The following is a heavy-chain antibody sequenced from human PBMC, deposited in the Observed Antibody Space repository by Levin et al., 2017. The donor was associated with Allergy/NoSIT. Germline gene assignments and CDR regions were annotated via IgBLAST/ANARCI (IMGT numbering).Heavy chain of an antibody. J-gene: IGHJ4*02. D-gene: IGHD1-26*01. V-gene: IGHV5-51*01. CDR1: GYTFTTNW. Sequence: VASVKVSCKASGYTFTTNWIGWVRQMPGKGLEWMGIIYPADSDTRYSPSFQGQVTISADKSISTTYLQWSSLKASDTAMYYCARPQNSASDYWGQGTLVTVSS. CDR2: IYPADSDT. CDR3: ARPQNSASDY.